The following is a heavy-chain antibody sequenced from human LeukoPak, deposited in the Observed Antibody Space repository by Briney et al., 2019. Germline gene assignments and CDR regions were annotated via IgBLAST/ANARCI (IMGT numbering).Heavy chain of an antibody. CDR2: IYSNTSA. V-gene: IGHV3-53*04. D-gene: IGHD6-6*01. CDR3: ARDIPVDSRSSVPKPVRDS. Sequence: GGSLRVSCAASGFTISYNYMSWVRQAPGKGLQWVSVIYSNTSAYYADSVKGRFTISRHNSKNTLYLQMTSLRAEDTAVYYCARDIPVDSRSSVPKPVRDSWGQGTLVTVSS. J-gene: IGHJ5*02. CDR1: GFTISYNY.